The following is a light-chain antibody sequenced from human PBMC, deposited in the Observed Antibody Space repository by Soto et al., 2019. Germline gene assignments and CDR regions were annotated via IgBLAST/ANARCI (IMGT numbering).Light chain of an antibody. J-gene: IGKJ1*01. V-gene: IGKV1-6*02. Sequence: ALQMTQSPSSLSASVGDRVTMSCRASQAIRSDLAWYQQKPGKAPKLLIYAASILQSGVPSRFSGSGSGTDFTLTINSLQPEDLATYYCLQDYNYPRTFGQGTKVEI. CDR2: AAS. CDR1: QAIRSD. CDR3: LQDYNYPRT.